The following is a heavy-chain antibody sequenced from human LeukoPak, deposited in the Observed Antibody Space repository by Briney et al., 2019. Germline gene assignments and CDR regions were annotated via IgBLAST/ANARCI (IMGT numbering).Heavy chain of an antibody. D-gene: IGHD5-12*01. V-gene: IGHV3-48*03. J-gene: IGHJ3*02. CDR2: ISDSGSRI. CDR3: ARGGWLRLRGAKSGGPNAFDI. CDR1: GFTFSSYD. Sequence: SGGSLRLSCAASGFTFSSYDMNWVRQAPGKGLEWISYISDSGSRIYYADSVKGRFTISRDNAKNSLYLQMNSLRAEDTAVYYCARGGWLRLRGAKSGGPNAFDIWGQGTMVTVSS.